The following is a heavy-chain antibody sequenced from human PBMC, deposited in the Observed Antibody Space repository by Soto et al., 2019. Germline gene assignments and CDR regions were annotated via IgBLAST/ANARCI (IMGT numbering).Heavy chain of an antibody. CDR1: GGSISSSSYY. CDR2: IYYSGST. Sequence: SETLSLTCTVSGGSISSSSYYWGWIRQPPGKGLEWIGSIYYSGSTYYNPSLKSRFTISRDNAKNSLYLQMNRLRAEDTALYYCAREAWGSNLIDSWGQGTLVTVSS. CDR3: AREAWGSNLIDS. V-gene: IGHV4-39*02. D-gene: IGHD4-4*01. J-gene: IGHJ4*02.